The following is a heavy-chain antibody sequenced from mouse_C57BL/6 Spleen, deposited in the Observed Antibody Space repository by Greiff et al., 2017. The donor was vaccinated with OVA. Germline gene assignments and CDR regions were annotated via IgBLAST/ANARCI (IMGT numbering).Heavy chain of an antibody. V-gene: IGHV1-52*01. CDR3: ARSVLATEYFDV. CDR2: IDPSYSAT. CDR1: GYTFTSYC. Sequence: QVQLQQPGAELVRPGSSVKLSCKASGYTFTSYCMHWVKQRPIQGLEWIGNIDPSYSATHYHQQFTDKATLTVDNPTSPAYMQLSSLTSEDSAVSYCARSVLATEYFDVWGTGTTVTVSS. D-gene: IGHD1-1*02. J-gene: IGHJ1*03.